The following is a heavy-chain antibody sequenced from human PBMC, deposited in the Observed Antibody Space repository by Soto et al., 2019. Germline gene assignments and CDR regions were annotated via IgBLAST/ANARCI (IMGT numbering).Heavy chain of an antibody. CDR2: ITDSGGST. CDR3: AKLYWNPRYFDY. J-gene: IGHJ4*02. V-gene: IGHV3-23*01. D-gene: IGHD1-1*01. CDR1: GFTFTNVA. Sequence: LRLSCAASGFTFTNVAMTWVRQAPGKGLEWVSTITDSGGSTDYADSVKGRFTISRDNSKSTLYLQMNNLRADDTAVYYCAKLYWNPRYFDYWGQGARVTVSS.